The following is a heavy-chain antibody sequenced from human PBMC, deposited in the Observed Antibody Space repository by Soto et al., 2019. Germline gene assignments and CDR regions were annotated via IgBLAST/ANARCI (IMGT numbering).Heavy chain of an antibody. CDR2: INTGNGNT. Sequence: QVHLVQSGAEVKKPGASVKVSCKASGYTFTKYAMHWVRQAPGQRLEWMGWINTGNGNTKYSQKFQGRVTITRDTSASTAHMELSSLTSEDTAVYYCARDESDWGQGTLVTVSS. J-gene: IGHJ4*02. CDR1: GYTFTKYA. CDR3: ARDESD. V-gene: IGHV1-3*04.